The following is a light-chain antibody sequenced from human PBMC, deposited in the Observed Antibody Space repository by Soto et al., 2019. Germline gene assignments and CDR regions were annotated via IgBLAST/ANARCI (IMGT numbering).Light chain of an antibody. CDR1: SSDVGGYNY. Sequence: QSVLTQPASVSGSPGQSITISCTGTSSDVGGYNYVSWYQQHPSKAPKLMIYEVSNRPSGVSNRFSGSKSGNTASLTISGLQAEDEADYYCSSYTSSSTLYVFGTGTKVTV. V-gene: IGLV2-14*01. J-gene: IGLJ1*01. CDR2: EVS. CDR3: SSYTSSSTLYV.